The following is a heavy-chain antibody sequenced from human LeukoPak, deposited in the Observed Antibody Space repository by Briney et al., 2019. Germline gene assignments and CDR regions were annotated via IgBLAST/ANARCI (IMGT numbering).Heavy chain of an antibody. CDR1: GGTFSSYA. Sequence: SVKVSCKASGGTFSSYAISWVRQAPGQGLEWMGRIILILGIANYAQKFQGRVTITADKSTSTAYMELSSLRSEDTAVYYCASTRYYYDSSGYDYYFDYWGQGTLVTVSS. V-gene: IGHV1-69*04. D-gene: IGHD3-22*01. CDR2: IILILGIA. CDR3: ASTRYYYDSSGYDYYFDY. J-gene: IGHJ4*02.